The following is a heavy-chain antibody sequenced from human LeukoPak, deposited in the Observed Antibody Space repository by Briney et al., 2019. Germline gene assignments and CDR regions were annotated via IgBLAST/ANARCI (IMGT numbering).Heavy chain of an antibody. CDR1: GFTFSNYY. J-gene: IGHJ6*02. CDR2: ITSSGSRI. CDR3: ARGLTRGMDI. V-gene: IGHV3-11*01. Sequence: PGGSLRLSCAASGFTFSNYYMSWIRQAPGKGLEWVSYITSSGSRIYSADSVKGRFTISRDNANNSLYLQLNSLRAEGTAVYYCARGLTRGMDIWGQGTTVTVSS.